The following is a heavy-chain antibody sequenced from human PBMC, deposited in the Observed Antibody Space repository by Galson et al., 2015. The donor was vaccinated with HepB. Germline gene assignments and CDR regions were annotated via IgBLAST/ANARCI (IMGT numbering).Heavy chain of an antibody. J-gene: IGHJ3*02. D-gene: IGHD4-17*01. CDR3: AKDVADYGDYGGAFAI. CDR1: GFTFSSYA. CDR2: ISGSGDTT. V-gene: IGHV3-23*01. Sequence: SLRLSCAASGFTFSSYAMTWVRQAPGKGLEWVSAISGSGDTTYYADSVKGRFTISRDNSKNTLYLQMNSLRAEDTAVDYCAKDVADYGDYGGAFAIWGQGTMVTVSS.